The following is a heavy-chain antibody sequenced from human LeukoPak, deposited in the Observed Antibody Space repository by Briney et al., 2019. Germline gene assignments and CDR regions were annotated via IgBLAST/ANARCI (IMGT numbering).Heavy chain of an antibody. CDR3: TRGARYCTSTSCQVRYYMDV. CDR2: INSDGSIT. J-gene: IGHJ6*03. D-gene: IGHD2-2*01. CDR1: GFTLSAYW. Sequence: PGGSLRLSCAASGFTLSAYWMHWVRQAPGRGLVWVSGINSDGSITTYADSVKGRFTISRDNAKNTLYLQMNSLRAEDTAVYYCTRGARYCTSTSCQVRYYMDVWGKGTTVTFSS. V-gene: IGHV3-74*01.